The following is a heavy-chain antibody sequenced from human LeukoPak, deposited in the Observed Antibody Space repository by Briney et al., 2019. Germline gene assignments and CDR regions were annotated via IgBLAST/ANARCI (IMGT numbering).Heavy chain of an antibody. D-gene: IGHD1-14*01. V-gene: IGHV4-61*08. Sequence: PSETLSLTCAVSGGSISSGGYSWSWIRQPPGKGLEWIGYIYYSGSTNYNPSLKSRVTISVDTSKNQFSLKLSSVTAADTAVYYCARVGTSPEAFDIWGQGTLVTVSS. CDR3: ARVGTSPEAFDI. CDR1: GGSISSGGYS. J-gene: IGHJ3*02. CDR2: IYYSGST.